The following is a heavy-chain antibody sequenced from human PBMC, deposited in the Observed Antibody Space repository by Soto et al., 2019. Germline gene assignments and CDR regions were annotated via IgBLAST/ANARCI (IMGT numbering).Heavy chain of an antibody. V-gene: IGHV3-21*01. J-gene: IGHJ5*02. CDR3: AREGALKPFSS. CDR2: ISGTSVYI. CDR1: GFTFSNYN. Sequence: GWSLRLSCAASGFTFSNYNMNWVRQAPGKGLEWVSHISGTSVYIHYADSVKGRFTISRDNAKNSVYLQMDSLRVEDTAVYYCAREGALKPFSSWGQGALVTVSS.